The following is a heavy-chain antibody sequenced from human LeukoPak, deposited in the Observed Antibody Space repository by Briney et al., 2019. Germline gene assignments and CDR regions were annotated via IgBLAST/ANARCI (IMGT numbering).Heavy chain of an antibody. V-gene: IGHV5-51*01. CDR3: ARRDGRAFDI. CDR1: GYGFNIYW. D-gene: IGHD2-21*02. J-gene: IGHJ3*02. CDR2: IYPADSDT. Sequence: GESLKISCKGSGYGFNIYWIGWVRQMPGKGLEWMGIIYPADSDTRYSPSFQGQVSISADKSISTAYLQWSSLKASDTAMYYCARRDGRAFDIWGQGTTVTVSS.